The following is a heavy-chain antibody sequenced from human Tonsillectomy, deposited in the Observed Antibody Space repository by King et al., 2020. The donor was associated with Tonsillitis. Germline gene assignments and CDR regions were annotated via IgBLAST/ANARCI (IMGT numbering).Heavy chain of an antibody. J-gene: IGHJ6*02. CDR2: LNRCSTSI. V-gene: IGHV3-21*01. CDR1: GFPFSSYT. Sequence: VQLVESGGGLVKPGGSLRLSCAASGFPFSSYTMNWVRQAPGKGLEWVANLNRCSTSIYYADSGRGRFTISRDNAKNSVFLQMNSLRGEDTAMYYCAKSHDYGDYGDYGMDVWGQGTTVIVSS. D-gene: IGHD4-17*01. CDR3: AKSHDYGDYGDYGMDV.